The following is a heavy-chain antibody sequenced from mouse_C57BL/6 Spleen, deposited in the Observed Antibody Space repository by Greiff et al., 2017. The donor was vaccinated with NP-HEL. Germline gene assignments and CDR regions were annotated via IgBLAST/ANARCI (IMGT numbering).Heavy chain of an antibody. J-gene: IGHJ2*01. CDR3: ARPSIYYDYDGGNFDY. CDR2: ILPGSGST. CDR1: GYTFTGYW. V-gene: IGHV1-9*01. D-gene: IGHD2-4*01. Sequence: QVQLKQSGAELMKPGASVKLSCKATGYTFTGYWIEWVKQRPGHGLEWIGEILPGSGSTNYNEKFKGKATFTADTSSNTAYMQLSSLTTEDSASYYCARPSIYYDYDGGNFDYWGQGTTLTVSS.